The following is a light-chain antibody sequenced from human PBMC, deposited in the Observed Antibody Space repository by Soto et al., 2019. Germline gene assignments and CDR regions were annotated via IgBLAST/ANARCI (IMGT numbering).Light chain of an antibody. CDR3: CSYAGSYTYV. J-gene: IGLJ2*01. V-gene: IGLV2-11*01. CDR2: DVN. Sequence: QSALTQPRSVSGSPGQSVTLSCTGTSSDVGGYNYVSWYQQHPDKAPKLMIYDVNKRPSGVPDRFSGSKSGNTASLTISGLQAEDEADYYCCSYAGSYTYVFGGGTKLTVL. CDR1: SSDVGGYNY.